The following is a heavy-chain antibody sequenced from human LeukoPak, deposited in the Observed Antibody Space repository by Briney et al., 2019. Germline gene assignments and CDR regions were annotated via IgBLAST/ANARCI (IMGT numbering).Heavy chain of an antibody. CDR2: IGYDGSIK. CDR3: AKDRSSTGIYGMDV. Sequence: GRSLRLSCAASGFIFSNYGMHWVRQAPGKGLEWVAVIGYDGSIKYYADSVKGRFTISRDNSKNTLFLQVNSLRPEDTAVYYCAKDRSSTGIYGMDVWGQGTTVTVSS. D-gene: IGHD2-2*01. V-gene: IGHV3-30*18. CDR1: GFIFSNYG. J-gene: IGHJ6*02.